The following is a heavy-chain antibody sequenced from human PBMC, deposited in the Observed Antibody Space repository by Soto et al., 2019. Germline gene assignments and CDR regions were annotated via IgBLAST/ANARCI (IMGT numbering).Heavy chain of an antibody. CDR2: IYSTGTT. V-gene: IGHV3-53*01. CDR1: GFTVGNNS. J-gene: IGHJ4*02. Sequence: EVQLVESGGGLIKPGGSLKLSCAASGFTVGNNSMSWVRQAQGKGLEWVSLIYSTGTTKYADSVKGRSTVSRDNAKNTLYLQMNILRAEDTAVYYCAKDGRGSGSHYNSFGYCGQGILVPVAS. CDR3: AKDGRGSGSHYNSFGY. D-gene: IGHD3-10*01.